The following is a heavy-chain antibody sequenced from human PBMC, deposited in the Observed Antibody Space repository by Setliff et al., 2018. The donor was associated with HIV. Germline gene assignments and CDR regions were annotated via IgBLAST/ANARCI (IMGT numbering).Heavy chain of an antibody. D-gene: IGHD1-26*01. V-gene: IGHV1-3*01. CDR3: ARVSGLSGELLYFDY. Sequence: ASVKVSCKASGYTFTSYALHWVRQAPGQRLEWMGWINAGNGHTKYSQKFQGRVSITRDTSASTAYMELSSLRSEDTAVYYCARVSGLSGELLYFDYWGLGTLVTVSS. J-gene: IGHJ4*02. CDR1: GYTFTSYA. CDR2: INAGNGHT.